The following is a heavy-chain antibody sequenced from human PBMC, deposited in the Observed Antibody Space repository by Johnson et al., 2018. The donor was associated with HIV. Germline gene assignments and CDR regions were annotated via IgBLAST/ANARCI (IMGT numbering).Heavy chain of an antibody. V-gene: IGHV3-23*04. CDR3: ARDQEGFGELLGAGGAFDI. J-gene: IGHJ3*02. Sequence: VQLVEFGGGLVQPGGSLRLSCAASGFTFSSYSMSWVRQAPGKGLEWVSAISGSGGSTYYADSVKGRFTISRDNSKNTLYVQMNSLRAEDTAVYYCARDQEGFGELLGAGGAFDIWGQGTMVTVSS. D-gene: IGHD3-10*01. CDR1: GFTFSSYS. CDR2: ISGSGGST.